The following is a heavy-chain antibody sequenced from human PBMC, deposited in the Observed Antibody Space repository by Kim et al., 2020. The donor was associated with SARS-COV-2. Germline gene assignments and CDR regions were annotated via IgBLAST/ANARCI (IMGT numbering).Heavy chain of an antibody. D-gene: IGHD3-16*01. CDR3: ARDGGSYNSGYFDY. Sequence: AQKVQGRVTMTRDTAISTAYMELSRLRSDDTAVYYCARDGGSYNSGYFDYWGQGTLVTVSS. J-gene: IGHJ4*02. V-gene: IGHV1-2*02.